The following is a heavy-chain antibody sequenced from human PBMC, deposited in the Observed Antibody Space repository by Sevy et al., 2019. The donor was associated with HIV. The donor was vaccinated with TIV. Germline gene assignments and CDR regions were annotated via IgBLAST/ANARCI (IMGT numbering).Heavy chain of an antibody. J-gene: IGHJ4*02. CDR2: FDPEDDER. D-gene: IGHD3-22*01. CDR3: ATTKDYYENSGDPFDY. V-gene: IGHV1-24*01. CDR1: GNTLTQLS. Sequence: ASVKVSCKVSGNTLTQLSMHWVRQVPGKGLEWMGSFDPEDDERIYAQKFQGRVTMTEDTSTDTAYMELSSLKSEDTAVYYCATTKDYYENSGDPFDYWGQRTLVSVSS.